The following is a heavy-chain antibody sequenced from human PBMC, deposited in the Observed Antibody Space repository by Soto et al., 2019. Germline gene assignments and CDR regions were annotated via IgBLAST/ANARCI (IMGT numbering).Heavy chain of an antibody. D-gene: IGHD2-2*01. CDR2: IYPGDSDT. J-gene: IGHJ6*03. CDR1: GYSFTSYW. Sequence: PGESLKISCKGSGYSFTSYWIGWVRQMPGKGLEWMGIIYPGDSDTRYSPSFQGQVTISADKSISTAYLQWSSLKASDTAMYYCARLVLVCSSPSCYAPYYYYYYMDVGGKGTTVTVPS. V-gene: IGHV5-51*01. CDR3: ARLVLVCSSPSCYAPYYYYYYMDV.